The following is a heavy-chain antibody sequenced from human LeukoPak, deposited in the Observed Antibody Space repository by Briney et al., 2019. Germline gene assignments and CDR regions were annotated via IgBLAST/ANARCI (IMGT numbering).Heavy chain of an antibody. CDR1: GGTFSSYA. CDR2: IIPIFGTA. CDR3: ARVGLGDGLPNAFDI. D-gene: IGHD3-10*01. V-gene: IGHV1-69*06. J-gene: IGHJ3*02. Sequence: ASVKVSCKASGGTFSSYAISWVRQPPGQGLEWMGRIIPIFGTANYAQKFQGRVTITADKSTSTAYMELSSLRSEDTAVYYCARVGLGDGLPNAFDIWGQGTMVTVSS.